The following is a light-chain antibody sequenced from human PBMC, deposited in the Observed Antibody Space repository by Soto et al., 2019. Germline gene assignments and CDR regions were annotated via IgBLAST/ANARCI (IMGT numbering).Light chain of an antibody. Sequence: QSALTQPASVSGYPGQSITISCTGASSDVGAYNYVAWCQQHPGKGPKLLIYDVSNRPSGFSSRFSGSKSGNTASLTISGLRAEDEGDYFCSSYTTSSTYVFGTGTKLTVL. J-gene: IGLJ1*01. CDR1: SSDVGAYNY. CDR3: SSYTTSSTYV. V-gene: IGLV2-14*01. CDR2: DVS.